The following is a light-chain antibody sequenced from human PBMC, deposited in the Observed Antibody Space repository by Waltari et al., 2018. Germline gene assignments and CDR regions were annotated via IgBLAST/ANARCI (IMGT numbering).Light chain of an antibody. CDR1: QSISNW. CDR3: QQYNTYSS. J-gene: IGKJ2*01. CDR2: KAS. Sequence: DIQMTQSSSSLSASAGERVTITCRASQSISNWLAWYQQKPGKAPILLIYKASILKSGVPSRFSGSGSGTQFTLTISSLQPGDFATYYCQQYNTYSSFGQGTKLEIK. V-gene: IGKV1-5*03.